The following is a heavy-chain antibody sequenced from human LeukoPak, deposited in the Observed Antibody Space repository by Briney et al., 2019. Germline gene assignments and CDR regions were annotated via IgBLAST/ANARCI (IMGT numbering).Heavy chain of an antibody. D-gene: IGHD5-18*01. CDR2: FDPEDGET. CDR1: GYTLTELS. CDR3: ATGPVVTRGYGYGRTFDY. V-gene: IGHV1-24*01. Sequence: GASVKVSCKVSGYTLTELSMHWVRQAPGKGLEWMGGFDPEDGETIYAQKFQGRVTMTEDTSTDTAYMELSSLRSEDTAVYYCATGPVVTRGYGYGRTFDYWGQGTLVTVSS. J-gene: IGHJ4*02.